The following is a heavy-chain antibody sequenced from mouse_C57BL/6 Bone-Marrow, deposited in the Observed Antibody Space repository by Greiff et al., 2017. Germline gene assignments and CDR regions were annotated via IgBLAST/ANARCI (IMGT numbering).Heavy chain of an antibody. Sequence: QVQLQQPGTELVKPGASVKLTCQASGYTFTSYWMHWVKQRPGQGLEWIGNINPSNGGTNYNEKFKRKATLTVDKSSSTAYMHLSSLTSEDSAVYYCAREDYYGSSPYYFDYWGEGTTLTVSS. CDR3: AREDYYGSSPYYFDY. V-gene: IGHV1-53*01. J-gene: IGHJ2*01. CDR2: INPSNGGT. D-gene: IGHD1-1*01. CDR1: GYTFTSYW.